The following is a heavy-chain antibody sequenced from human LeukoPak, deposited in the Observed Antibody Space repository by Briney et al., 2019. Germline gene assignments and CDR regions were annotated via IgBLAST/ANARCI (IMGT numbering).Heavy chain of an antibody. CDR3: ARDLRFLEWYYYYYYMDV. CDR1: GYTFTGYY. D-gene: IGHD3-3*01. Sequence: GASVKVSCKASGYTFTGYYMHWVRQAPGQGLEWVGWINPNSGGTNYAQKFQGRVTMTRDTSISTAYMELSRLRSDDTAVYYCARDLRFLEWYYYYYYMDVWGKGTTVTVSS. CDR2: INPNSGGT. V-gene: IGHV1-2*02. J-gene: IGHJ6*03.